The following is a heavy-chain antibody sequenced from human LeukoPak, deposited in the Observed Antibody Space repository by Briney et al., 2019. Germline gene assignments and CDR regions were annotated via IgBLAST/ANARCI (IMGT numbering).Heavy chain of an antibody. J-gene: IGHJ4*02. CDR1: GFTFSDYY. D-gene: IGHD4-17*01. V-gene: IGHV3-11*01. CDR2: ISSSGSTI. Sequence: GGSLRLSCAASGFTFSDYYMSWIRQAPGKGLEWVSYISSSGSTIYYADSVKGRFTISRDNAKNPLYLQMNSLRAEDTAVYYCARAAVPTTVTTETFDYWGQGTLVTVSS. CDR3: ARAAVPTTVTTETFDY.